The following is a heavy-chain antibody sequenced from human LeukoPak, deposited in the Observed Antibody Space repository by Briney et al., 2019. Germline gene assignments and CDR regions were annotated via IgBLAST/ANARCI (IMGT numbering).Heavy chain of an antibody. CDR2: IYYSGST. Sequence: SQTLSLTCTVSGGSISSGDYYWSWIRQPPGKGLEWIGYIYYSGSTYYNPSLKSRVTISVDTSKNQFSLKLSSVTAADTAVYYCARIEDYGGNSVNYWGQGTLVTVSS. J-gene: IGHJ4*02. D-gene: IGHD4-23*01. V-gene: IGHV4-30-4*01. CDR1: GGSISSGDYY. CDR3: ARIEDYGGNSVNY.